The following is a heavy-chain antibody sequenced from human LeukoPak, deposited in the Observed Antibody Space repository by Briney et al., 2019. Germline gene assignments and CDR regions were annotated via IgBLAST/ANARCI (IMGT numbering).Heavy chain of an antibody. J-gene: IGHJ4*02. Sequence: GGSQRLSCEASEFTFSSYNMNWVRQAPGKGLEWVSSISSSGSYIYYADAVKGRFTISRDNAKNSLYLQMNSLRAEDTAVYYCAREIFWSGYYSNLHFDYWGRGTLVTVSS. D-gene: IGHD3-3*01. CDR2: ISSSGSYI. V-gene: IGHV3-21*01. CDR1: EFTFSSYN. CDR3: AREIFWSGYYSNLHFDY.